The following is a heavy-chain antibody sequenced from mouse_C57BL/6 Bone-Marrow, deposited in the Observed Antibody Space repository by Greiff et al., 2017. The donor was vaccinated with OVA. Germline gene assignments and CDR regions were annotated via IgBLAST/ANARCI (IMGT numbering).Heavy chain of an antibody. CDR2: IYPRSGNT. CDR3: ARRPLGVGYSAWFAY. V-gene: IGHV1-81*01. Sequence: QVHVKQSGAELARPGASVKLSCKASGYTFTSYGISWVKQRTGQGLEWIGEIYPRSGNTYYNEKFKGKATLTADKSSSTAYMELRSLTSEDSAVYVCARRPLGVGYSAWFAYWGQGTLVTVSA. CDR1: GYTFTSYG. J-gene: IGHJ3*01. D-gene: IGHD2-3*01.